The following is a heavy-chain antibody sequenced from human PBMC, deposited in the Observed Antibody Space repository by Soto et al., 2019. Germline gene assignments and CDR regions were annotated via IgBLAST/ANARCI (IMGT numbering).Heavy chain of an antibody. CDR2: ISSSGTYI. J-gene: IGHJ6*02. CDR3: ARDPSDCSSTSCWGYYALDV. Sequence: TGGSLRLSCAASGFTFSTYSMNWVRQAPGKGLEWDSSISSSGTYIHYADSLKGRFTISRDNAKNSLYLQMISLRAEDTAVYYCARDPSDCSSTSCWGYYALDVWGQGTTVTVSS. D-gene: IGHD2-2*01. V-gene: IGHV3-21*01. CDR1: GFTFSTYS.